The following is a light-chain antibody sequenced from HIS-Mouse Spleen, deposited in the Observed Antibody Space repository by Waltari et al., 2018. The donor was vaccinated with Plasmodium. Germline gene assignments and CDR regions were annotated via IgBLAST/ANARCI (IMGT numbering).Light chain of an antibody. CDR3: QQYNNWSFT. CDR2: GAS. J-gene: IGKJ3*01. V-gene: IGKV3-15*01. CDR1: QSVSSN. Sequence: EIVMTQSPATLSVSPGERPTLSCRASQSVSSNLAWDKQKPGQAPRLLIYGASTRATGIPARFSGSGSGTEFTLTISSLQSEDFAVYYCQQYNNWSFTFGPGTKVDIK.